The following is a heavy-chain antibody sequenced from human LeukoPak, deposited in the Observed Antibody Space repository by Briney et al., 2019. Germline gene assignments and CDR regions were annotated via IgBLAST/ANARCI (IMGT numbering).Heavy chain of an antibody. CDR3: ARDAARWFGDWYYYMDV. CDR2: IYYSGST. Sequence: SETLSLTCTVSGGSISSYYWSWIRQPPGKGLEWIGYIYYSGSTNYNPSLKSRVTISVDTSKNQFSLKLSSVTAADTAVYYCARDAARWFGDWYYYMDVWGKGTTVTVSS. V-gene: IGHV4-59*01. D-gene: IGHD3-10*01. J-gene: IGHJ6*03. CDR1: GGSISSYY.